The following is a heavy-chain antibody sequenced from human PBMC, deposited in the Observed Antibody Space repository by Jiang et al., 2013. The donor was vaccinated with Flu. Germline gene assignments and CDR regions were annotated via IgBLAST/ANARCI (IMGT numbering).Heavy chain of an antibody. J-gene: IGHJ4*02. V-gene: IGHV3-48*03. Sequence: SSSGSTIYYADSVKGRFTISRDNAKNSLYLQMNSLRAEDTAVYYCAREPYCSGGSCWLSTYFDYWGQGTLVTVSS. D-gene: IGHD2-15*01. CDR3: AREPYCSGGSCWLSTYFDY. CDR2: SSSGSTI.